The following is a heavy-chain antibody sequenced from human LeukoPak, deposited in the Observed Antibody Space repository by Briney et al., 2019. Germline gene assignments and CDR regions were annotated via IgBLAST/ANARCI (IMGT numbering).Heavy chain of an antibody. CDR3: ARDSGVVNCYGSGSYYMDV. D-gene: IGHD3-10*01. CDR1: GGSISSYY. CDR2: IYYSGST. V-gene: IGHV4-59*01. Sequence: SETLSLTCTVSGGSISSYYWSWIRQPPGKGLEWIGYIYYSGSTNYNPSLKSRVTISVDTSKNQFSLKLSSVTAADTAVYYCARDSGVVNCYGSGSYYMDVWGKGTTVTVSS. J-gene: IGHJ6*03.